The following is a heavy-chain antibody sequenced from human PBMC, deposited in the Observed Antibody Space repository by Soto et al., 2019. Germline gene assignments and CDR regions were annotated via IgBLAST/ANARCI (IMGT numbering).Heavy chain of an antibody. J-gene: IGHJ6*02. Sequence: LRLSCAASGFTFSSYAMSWVRQAPGKGLEWVSAISGSGGSTYYADSVKGRFTISRDNSKNTLYLQMNSLRAEDTAVYYCAKALRYFYWSPHYGMDVWGQGTTVTVSS. CDR2: ISGSGGST. CDR3: AKALRYFYWSPHYGMDV. V-gene: IGHV3-23*01. CDR1: GFTFSSYA. D-gene: IGHD3-9*01.